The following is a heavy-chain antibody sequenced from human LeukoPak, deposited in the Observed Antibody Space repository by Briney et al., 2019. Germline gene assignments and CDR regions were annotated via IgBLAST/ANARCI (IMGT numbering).Heavy chain of an antibody. CDR3: ARDTSSSWYYFDH. CDR2: IWSDGSTK. V-gene: IGHV3-33*01. Sequence: GGSLRLSCAASGFTFRNYGMHWVRQAPGKGLEWVAVIWSDGSTKYYAESVQGRFTISRDTSKNRLYLQLNSLRVEDTAVFYCARDTSSSWYYFDHWGQGTLVTVSS. CDR1: GFTFRNYG. J-gene: IGHJ4*02. D-gene: IGHD6-13*01.